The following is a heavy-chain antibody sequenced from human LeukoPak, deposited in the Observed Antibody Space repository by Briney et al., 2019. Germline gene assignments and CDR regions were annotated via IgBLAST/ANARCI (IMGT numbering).Heavy chain of an antibody. V-gene: IGHV4-4*07. J-gene: IGHJ4*02. CDR2: IHIIGNV. CDR3: ARDHLGIGLFDF. Sequence: SETLFLTCTVSGGSTSSYYWSWIRQPAGEGLEWIGRIHIIGNVTYNPSLKSRVTMSLDTSKNQVSLKVTSVTAADTAVYYCARDHLGIGLFDFWGQGTLGSVSS. CDR1: GGSTSSYY. D-gene: IGHD7-27*01.